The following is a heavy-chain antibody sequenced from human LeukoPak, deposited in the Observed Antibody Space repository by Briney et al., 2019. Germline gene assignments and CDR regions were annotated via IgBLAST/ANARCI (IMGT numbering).Heavy chain of an antibody. CDR2: TNSDGSST. Sequence: PGGSLRLSCAASGFTFSSYSMNWVRQAPGKGLVWVSRTNSDGSSTSYVDSVKGRFTISRDNAKNTLYLQMNSLRAEDTAVYYCARGRTKPFDYWGQGTLVTVSS. CDR1: GFTFSSYS. D-gene: IGHD2-8*01. V-gene: IGHV3-74*01. CDR3: ARGRTKPFDY. J-gene: IGHJ4*02.